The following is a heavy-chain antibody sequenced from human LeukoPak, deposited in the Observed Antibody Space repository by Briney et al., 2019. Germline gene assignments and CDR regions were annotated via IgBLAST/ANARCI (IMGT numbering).Heavy chain of an antibody. CDR3: AGAGSSGYYYGRAFDI. Sequence: KTSETLSLTCAVYGGSFSGYYWSWIRQPPGKGLEWIGEINHSGSTNYNPSLKSRVTISVDTSKNQFSLKLSSVTAADTAVYYCAGAGSSGYYYGRAFDIWGQGTMVTVSS. CDR1: GGSFSGYY. J-gene: IGHJ3*02. V-gene: IGHV4-34*01. D-gene: IGHD3-22*01. CDR2: INHSGST.